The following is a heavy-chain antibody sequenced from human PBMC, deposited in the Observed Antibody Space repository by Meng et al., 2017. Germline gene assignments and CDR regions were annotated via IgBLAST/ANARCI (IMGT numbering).Heavy chain of an antibody. CDR3: AKSGRSRAFWARGAEYFQH. J-gene: IGHJ1*01. CDR1: GFTFDDYA. V-gene: IGHV3-9*01. CDR2: ISWNSGSI. Sequence: SQKISGAASGFTFDDYAMHWVRQAPGKGLEWVSGISWNSGSIGYADSVKGRFTISRDNAKNSLYLQMNSLRAEDTALYYCAKSGRSRAFWARGAEYFQHWGQGTLVTVSS. D-gene: IGHD2-15*01.